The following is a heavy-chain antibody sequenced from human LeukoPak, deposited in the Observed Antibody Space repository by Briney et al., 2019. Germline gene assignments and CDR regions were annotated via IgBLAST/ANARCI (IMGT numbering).Heavy chain of an antibody. CDR3: ARDSPYSSSSPPYYYYMDV. V-gene: IGHV1-69*06. J-gene: IGHJ6*03. D-gene: IGHD6-6*01. CDR1: GGTFSSYA. CDR2: IIPIFGTA. Sequence: ASVKVSCKASGGTFSSYAISWVRQAPGQGLEWMGGIIPIFGTANYAQKFQGRVTITADKSTSTAYMELSSLRSEDTAVYYCARDSPYSSSSPPYYYYMDVWGKGTTVTVSS.